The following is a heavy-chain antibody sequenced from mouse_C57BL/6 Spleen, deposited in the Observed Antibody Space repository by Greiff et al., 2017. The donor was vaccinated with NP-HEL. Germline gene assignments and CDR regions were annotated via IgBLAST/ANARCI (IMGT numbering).Heavy chain of an antibody. CDR3: VRDSRYGAYYAMDY. V-gene: IGHV10-3*01. J-gene: IGHJ4*01. D-gene: IGHD1-1*02. Sequence: EVKLEESGGGLVQPKGSLKLSCAASGFTFNTYAMHWVRQAPGKGLEWVARIRSKSSNYAKYYADSVKDRFTISRDDSQGMRYLQMNILKTEDTAMYYCVRDSRYGAYYAMDYWGQGTSVTVSS. CDR2: IRSKSSNYAK. CDR1: GFTFNTYA.